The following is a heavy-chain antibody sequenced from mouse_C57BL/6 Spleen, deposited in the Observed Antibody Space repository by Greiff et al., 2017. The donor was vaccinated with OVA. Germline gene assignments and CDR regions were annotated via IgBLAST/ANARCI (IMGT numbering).Heavy chain of an antibody. CDR2: INHNNCYT. Sequence: EVQLQQSGPELVKPGASVKIPCKASGYTFTDYNMDWVKQSHGKSLEWIGDINHNNCYTIYNQKYKGKATLTVDKSSSTAYMELRSLTSEDTAVYYCARRLDAMDYWGQGTSVTVSS. D-gene: IGHD2-2*01. J-gene: IGHJ4*01. V-gene: IGHV1-18*01. CDR1: GYTFTDYN. CDR3: ARRLDAMDY.